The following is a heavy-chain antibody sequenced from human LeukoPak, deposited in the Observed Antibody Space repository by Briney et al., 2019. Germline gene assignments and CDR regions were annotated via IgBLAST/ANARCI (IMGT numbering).Heavy chain of an antibody. J-gene: IGHJ4*02. D-gene: IGHD1-26*01. V-gene: IGHV3-23*01. Sequence: GGSLRLSCAASGFTFSSYAMSWVRQAPGKGLEWVSAISGSGGSTYYADSMKGRFTISRDNSKNTLYLQMNSLRAEDTAVYYCAKIIRGSYSYFDYWGQGTLVTVSS. CDR1: GFTFSSYA. CDR3: AKIIRGSYSYFDY. CDR2: ISGSGGST.